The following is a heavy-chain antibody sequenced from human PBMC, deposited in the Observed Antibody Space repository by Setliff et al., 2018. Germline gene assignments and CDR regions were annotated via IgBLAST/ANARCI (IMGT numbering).Heavy chain of an antibody. CDR1: GASISSSY. V-gene: IGHV4-4*08. Sequence: SETLSLTCNVSGASISSSYWTWIRQPPGNELEWIGYVYSSSSPYYEPSLESRVTMPIDTSKNQISLQLGSLTAADTAVYYCVRVLYDYSFESWGQGTLVTVSS. D-gene: IGHD4-4*01. J-gene: IGHJ4*02. CDR2: VYSSSSP. CDR3: VRVLYDYSFES.